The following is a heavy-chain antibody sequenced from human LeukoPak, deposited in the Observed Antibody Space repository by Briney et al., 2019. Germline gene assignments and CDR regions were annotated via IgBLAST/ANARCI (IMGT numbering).Heavy chain of an antibody. CDR3: ARKYSSSWPSYYYYGMDV. CDR2: INPNSGGT. CDR1: GYTFTGYY. J-gene: IGHJ6*02. D-gene: IGHD6-13*01. Sequence: GASVKVSCKASGYTFTGYYMHWVRQAPGQGLEWMGWINPNSGGTNYAQKFQGRVTMTRDASISTAYMELSRLRSDDTAVYYCARKYSSSWPSYYYYGMDVWGQGTTVTVSS. V-gene: IGHV1-2*02.